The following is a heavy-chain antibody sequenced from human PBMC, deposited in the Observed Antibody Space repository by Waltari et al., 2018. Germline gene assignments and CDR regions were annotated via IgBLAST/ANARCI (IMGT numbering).Heavy chain of an antibody. CDR1: GDSVSSSHDQ. J-gene: IGHJ4*02. CDR3: AREATLAMVKRRIDY. Sequence: QVQLQESGPGLVKPSQTLSLSCSVSGDSVSSSHDQWTWIRQAPGKGLEWRGYIYYSGYTFSNPSLKSRLTMSLDTSKNQFSLMLTSVTAADTAVYFCAREATLAMVKRRIDYWGQGTLVTVSS. CDR2: IYYSGYT. V-gene: IGHV4-30-4*08. D-gene: IGHD2-8*01.